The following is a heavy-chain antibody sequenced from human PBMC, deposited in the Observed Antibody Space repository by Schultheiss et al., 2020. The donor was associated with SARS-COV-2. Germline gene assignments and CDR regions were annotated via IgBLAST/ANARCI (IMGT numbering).Heavy chain of an antibody. V-gene: IGHV3-23*01. CDR3: ARVSQQQLVWAFDI. CDR2: ISGSGGST. D-gene: IGHD6-13*01. J-gene: IGHJ3*02. CDR1: GFTFSSYA. Sequence: GSLRLSCAASGFTFSSYAMSWVRQAPGKGLEWVSAISGSGGSTYYADSVKGRFTISRDNSKNTLYLQMNSPRAEDTAVYYCARVSQQQLVWAFDIWGQGTMVTVSS.